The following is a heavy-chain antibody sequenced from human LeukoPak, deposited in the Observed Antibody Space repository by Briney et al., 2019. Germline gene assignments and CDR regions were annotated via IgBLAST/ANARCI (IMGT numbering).Heavy chain of an antibody. J-gene: IGHJ6*02. CDR1: GFTFSSYS. Sequence: GGSLRLSCAASGFTFSSYSMNWVRQAPGKGLEWVSSISSSSSYIYYADSVKGRFTISRDNAKNSLYLQMNSLRAEDTAVYYCARATGTTGSYYYYGMDVWGQGTTVTVSS. D-gene: IGHD1-1*01. V-gene: IGHV3-21*01. CDR3: ARATGTTGSYYYYGMDV. CDR2: ISSSSSYI.